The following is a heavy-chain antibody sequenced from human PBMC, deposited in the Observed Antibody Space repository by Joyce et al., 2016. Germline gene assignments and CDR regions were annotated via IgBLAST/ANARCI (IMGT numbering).Heavy chain of an antibody. CDR2: INPSNGAT. V-gene: IGHV1-46*01. CDR3: ARTMIVVAPFDY. D-gene: IGHD3-22*01. J-gene: IGHJ4*02. Sequence: QVQLVQSGAEVKKPGASVKVSCKAYGYSFTNYYMHWVRQAPGQGPAWVGIINPSNGATTYAKKGQGRVTMTSDTSTSTVYMEVSSLRSEDTAVYYCARTMIVVAPFDYWGQGTLVTVSS. CDR1: GYSFTNYY.